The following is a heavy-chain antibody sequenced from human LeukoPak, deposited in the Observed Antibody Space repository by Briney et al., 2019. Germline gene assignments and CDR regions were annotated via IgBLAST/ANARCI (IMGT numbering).Heavy chain of an antibody. D-gene: IGHD3-16*01. Sequence: GGSLRLSCAASGFNFRKYWMLWVRQVPGKGLVCVSEINPDGDYSGHSNSVRGRFTISRDNAKNTLYLQMTSLSAEDTAVYYCARSLGDWGQGTLVSVSS. J-gene: IGHJ4*01. CDR1: GFNFRKYW. CDR2: INPDGDYS. CDR3: ARSLGD. V-gene: IGHV3-74*01.